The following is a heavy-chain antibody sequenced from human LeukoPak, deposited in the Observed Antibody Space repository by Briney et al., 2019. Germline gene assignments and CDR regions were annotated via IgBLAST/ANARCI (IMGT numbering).Heavy chain of an antibody. J-gene: IGHJ4*02. CDR3: AKGRFAKN. Sequence: GGSLRLSCAASGFTFSSYWMNWARQAPGKGLEWVASINHNGNVNYYVDSVKGRFTISRDNAKNSLYLQMNSLRAEDTALYYCAKGRFAKNWGQGTLVTVSS. CDR2: INHNGNVN. V-gene: IGHV3-7*03. D-gene: IGHD2-15*01. CDR1: GFTFSSYW.